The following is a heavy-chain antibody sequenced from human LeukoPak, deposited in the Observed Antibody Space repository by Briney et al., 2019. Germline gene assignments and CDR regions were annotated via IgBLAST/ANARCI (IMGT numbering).Heavy chain of an antibody. V-gene: IGHV3-30*03. J-gene: IGHJ4*02. CDR3: ARDLDSSSWYQGYYFDY. D-gene: IGHD6-13*01. Sequence: GGSLRLSCAASGFTFSSYGMHWVRQAPGKGLEWVAVISYDGSNKYYADSVKGRFTISRDNSKNTLYLQMNSLRAEDTAVYYCARDLDSSSWYQGYYFDYWGQGTLVTVSS. CDR1: GFTFSSYG. CDR2: ISYDGSNK.